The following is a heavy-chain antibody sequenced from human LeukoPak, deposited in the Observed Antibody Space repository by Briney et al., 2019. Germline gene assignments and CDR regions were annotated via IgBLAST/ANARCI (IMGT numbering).Heavy chain of an antibody. J-gene: IGHJ6*02. Sequence: PSETLSLTCAVYGGSFSGYYWSWIRQPPGKGLEWIGYIYYSGSTYYNPSLKSRVTISVDTSKNQFSLKLSSVTAADTAVYYCARGVTTPEDYCYGMDVWGQGTTVTVSS. CDR2: IYYSGST. CDR3: ARGVTTPEDYCYGMDV. CDR1: GGSFSGYY. D-gene: IGHD4-17*01. V-gene: IGHV4-34*09.